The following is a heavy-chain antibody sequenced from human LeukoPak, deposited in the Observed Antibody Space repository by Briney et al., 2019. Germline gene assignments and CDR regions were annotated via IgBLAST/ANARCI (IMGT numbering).Heavy chain of an antibody. CDR3: AKEFMGIAVAGTFVAFDI. D-gene: IGHD6-19*01. Sequence: PGGSLRLSCAASGFTFSSYAMSWVRQAPGKGLEWVSAISGSGGSTYYADSVKGRFTISRDNSKNTLYLQMNSLRAEDTAVYYCAKEFMGIAVAGTFVAFDIWGQGTMVTVSS. J-gene: IGHJ3*02. CDR2: ISGSGGST. V-gene: IGHV3-23*01. CDR1: GFTFSSYA.